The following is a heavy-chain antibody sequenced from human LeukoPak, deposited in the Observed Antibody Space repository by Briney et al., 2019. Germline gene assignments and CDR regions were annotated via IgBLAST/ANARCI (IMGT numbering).Heavy chain of an antibody. D-gene: IGHD1-26*01. CDR1: GFTFSTYW. V-gene: IGHV3-74*01. CDR3: VRVGGRSSIGWDC. Sequence: GGSLRLSCAASGFTFSTYWMHWVRQAPATGLVWVSRIKSDGSNSNYADCVKGRFTSSRDNAKKKLYLQMNSLRAEDSGVSVCVRVGGRSSIGWDCWGQGTLVTVSS. J-gene: IGHJ4*02. CDR2: IKSDGSNS.